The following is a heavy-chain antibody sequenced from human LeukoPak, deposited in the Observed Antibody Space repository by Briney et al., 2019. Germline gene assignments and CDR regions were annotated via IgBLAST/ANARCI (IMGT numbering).Heavy chain of an antibody. CDR1: GGSISSSTYY. D-gene: IGHD6-19*01. CDR2: IYYSGNT. J-gene: IGHJ6*03. CDR3: ARRRSSGWYYYMDV. V-gene: IGHV4-39*01. Sequence: SETLSLTCTVSGGSISSSTYYWDWIRQPPGKGLEWIGSIYYSGNTYYNPSLKSRVTISVDTSKNQLSLKLSSVTATDTAVYYCARRRSSGWYYYMDVWGKGTTVTVSS.